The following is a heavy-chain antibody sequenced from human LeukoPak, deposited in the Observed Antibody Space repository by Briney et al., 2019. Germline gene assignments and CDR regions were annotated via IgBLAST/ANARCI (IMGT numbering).Heavy chain of an antibody. CDR2: NYYSGST. J-gene: IGHJ4*02. V-gene: IGHV4-61*01. D-gene: IGHD2-2*01. CDR1: GGSVSSGSYY. CDR3: AKGIVPPAPDH. Sequence: SETLSLTCTVSGGSVSSGSYYWSWIRQPPGKGLEWIGYNYYSGSTNYNPSLKSRVTISVDTSKNQFSLKLSSVTAADTAVYYCAKGIVPPAPDHWGQGTLVTVSS.